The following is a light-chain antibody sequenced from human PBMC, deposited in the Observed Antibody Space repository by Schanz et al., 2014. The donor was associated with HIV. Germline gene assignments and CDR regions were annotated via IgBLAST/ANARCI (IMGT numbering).Light chain of an antibody. CDR3: AAWDDSLNGWV. J-gene: IGLJ3*02. CDR1: SSNIGSNT. Sequence: QSVLTQSPSASGTPGQRVTISCSGSSSNIGSNTVNWYQQLPGTAPKLLIYGNSNRPSGVPARFSGSKSGTSASLAISGLQSADEAGYYCAAWDDSLNGWVFGGGTKLTVL. V-gene: IGLV1-44*01. CDR2: GNS.